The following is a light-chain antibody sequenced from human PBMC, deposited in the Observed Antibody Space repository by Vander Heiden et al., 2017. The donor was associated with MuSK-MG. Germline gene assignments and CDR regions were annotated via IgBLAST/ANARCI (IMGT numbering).Light chain of an antibody. J-gene: IGLJ3*02. CDR1: SSNIGSNY. V-gene: IGLV1-47*01. CDR3: AAWDDSLSGGV. Sequence: QSVLTQPPSASGAPGPRVTMSCSGSSSNIGSNYVDWYQQLPGTAPKRLIYRNNQRPSGVPDRFSGSKSGTSASPDISGLRSEDEADYDCAAWDDSLSGGVFGGGTKLTVL. CDR2: RNN.